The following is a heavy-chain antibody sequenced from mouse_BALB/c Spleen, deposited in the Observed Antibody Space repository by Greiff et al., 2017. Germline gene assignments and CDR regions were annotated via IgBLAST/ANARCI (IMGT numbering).Heavy chain of an antibody. D-gene: IGHD1-1*01. CDR1: GYNFTSYW. V-gene: IGHV1-55*01. Sequence: QVQLQQPGAELVKPGTSVKLSCKASGYNFTSYWINWVKLRPGQGLEWIGDIYPGSGSTNYNEKFKSKATLTVDTSSSTAYMQLSSLASEDSALYYCARGELRYYFDYWGQGTTLTVSS. J-gene: IGHJ2*01. CDR3: ARGELRYYFDY. CDR2: IYPGSGST.